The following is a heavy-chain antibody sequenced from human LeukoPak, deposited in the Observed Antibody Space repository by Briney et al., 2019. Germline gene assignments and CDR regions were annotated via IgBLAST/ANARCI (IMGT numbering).Heavy chain of an antibody. CDR3: AKNWNYANYYYGMDV. D-gene: IGHD1-7*01. V-gene: IGHV3-74*01. CDR2: IKGDGSST. CDR1: GFTFSNYW. Sequence: GGSLRLSCAASGFTFSNYWMHWVRQTPGEGLVCVSLIKGDGSSTTYADSVKGRFTISRDNAKNTVYLQMNSLRAEDTAVYYCAKNWNYANYYYGMDVWGQGTTVTVSS. J-gene: IGHJ6*02.